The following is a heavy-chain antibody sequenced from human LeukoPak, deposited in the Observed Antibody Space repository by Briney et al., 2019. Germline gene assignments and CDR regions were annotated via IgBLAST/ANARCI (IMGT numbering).Heavy chain of an antibody. CDR2: IYHSGST. J-gene: IGHJ5*02. CDR1: GGSINSYY. D-gene: IGHD6-19*01. Sequence: SETLSLTCTVSGGSINSYYWNWIRQPPGKELEWIGYIYHSGSTKCNPSLKSRVTMSVDTSQNQFSLKLSSMTAADTAVYYCARSTFYSSGWYFYPWFDPWGQGTLVTVSS. CDR3: ARSTFYSSGWYFYPWFDP. V-gene: IGHV4-59*01.